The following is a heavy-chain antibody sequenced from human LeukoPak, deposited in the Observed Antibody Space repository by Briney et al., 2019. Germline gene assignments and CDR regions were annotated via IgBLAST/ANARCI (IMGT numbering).Heavy chain of an antibody. CDR3: AKSILGTFDP. Sequence: GGSLRLSCAASGFTFSSYSMNWVRQAPGKGLEWVSSITSSTTYVYYADSVKGRFTISRDNAKNSLYLQMNSLRAEDTAVYYCAKSILGTFDPWGQGTLVTVSS. V-gene: IGHV3-21*01. CDR1: GFTFSSYS. J-gene: IGHJ5*02. D-gene: IGHD1-26*01. CDR2: ITSSTTYV.